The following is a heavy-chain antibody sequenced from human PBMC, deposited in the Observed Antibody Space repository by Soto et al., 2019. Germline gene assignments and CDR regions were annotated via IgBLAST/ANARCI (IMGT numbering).Heavy chain of an antibody. J-gene: IGHJ5*02. CDR3: ARDPGGATGFDP. D-gene: IGHD3-10*01. V-gene: IGHV1-18*01. Sequence: VRLVQSGAEVKRPGASVKVSCKTYGYSFTVYGISWVRQAPGQGLEWMGWMSTYTGDTNYARKFRGRVTMTTDISASTASMELRSLTSDDTAVYYCARDPGGATGFDPWGQGTPVIVST. CDR2: MSTYTGDT. CDR1: GYSFTVYG.